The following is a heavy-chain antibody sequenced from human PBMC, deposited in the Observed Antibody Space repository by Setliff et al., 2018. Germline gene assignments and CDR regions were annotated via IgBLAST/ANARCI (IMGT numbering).Heavy chain of an antibody. CDR1: GDSISSGDYF. D-gene: IGHD1-26*01. CDR2: IYHSGSA. V-gene: IGHV4-30-4*08. J-gene: IGHJ3*01. Sequence: SETLSLTCTVSGDSISSGDYFWSWIRQPTGKGLEWIAYIYHSGSAYYNPSLKGRVTMSVDTSKNQFSLHLTSVTAADTAVYYCAREVGTSTSSDAFDVWGQGMMVTVSS. CDR3: AREVGTSTSSDAFDV.